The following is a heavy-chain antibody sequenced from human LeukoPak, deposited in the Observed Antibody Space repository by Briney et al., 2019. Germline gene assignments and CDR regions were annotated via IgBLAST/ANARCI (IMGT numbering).Heavy chain of an antibody. CDR2: IRYDGSNK. D-gene: IGHD1-26*01. J-gene: IGHJ1*01. V-gene: IGHV3-30*02. Sequence: AGGSLRLSCAASGFTFSSYGMHWVRQAPGKGLEWVAFIRYDGSNKYYADSVKGRFTISRDNSKNTLYLQMNSLRAEDTAVYYCAKGLSGSYLQYFQHWGQGTLVTVSS. CDR3: AKGLSGSYLQYFQH. CDR1: GFTFSSYG.